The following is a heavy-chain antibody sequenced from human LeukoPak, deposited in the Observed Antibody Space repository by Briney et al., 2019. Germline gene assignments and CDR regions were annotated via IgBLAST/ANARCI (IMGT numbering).Heavy chain of an antibody. V-gene: IGHV1-69*04. Sequence: GASVKVSCKASGDTFSNYAITWVRQAPGQGLEWMGKIIPFLDIINYGQRFQGRVTFTADTSTSTAYMELSSLRSEDTAVYYCARVVSGRFDYWGQGTLVTVSS. CDR3: ARVVSGRFDY. CDR2: IIPFLDII. CDR1: GDTFSNYA. J-gene: IGHJ4*02.